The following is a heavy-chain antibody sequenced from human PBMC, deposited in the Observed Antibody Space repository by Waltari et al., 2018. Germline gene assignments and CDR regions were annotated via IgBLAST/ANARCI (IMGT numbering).Heavy chain of an antibody. J-gene: IGHJ4*02. D-gene: IGHD3-3*01. CDR1: GGTFSSYA. Sequence: QVQLVQSGAEVKKPGSSVKVSCKASGGTFSSYAISWVRQAPGQGLEWMGGIIPVVGAGNYEKWFEGRVTITADESTSTEYMELSSLRAEDTAVYYCARAGYDDFWSGDHADYGGEGTLVTVSS. CDR2: IIPVVGAG. CDR3: ARAGYDDFWSGDHADY. V-gene: IGHV1-69*12.